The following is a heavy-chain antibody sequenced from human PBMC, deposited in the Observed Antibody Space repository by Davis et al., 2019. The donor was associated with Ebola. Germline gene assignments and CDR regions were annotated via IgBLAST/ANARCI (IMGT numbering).Heavy chain of an antibody. CDR1: GFTFSSYA. V-gene: IGHV3-30-3*01. D-gene: IGHD3-22*01. J-gene: IGHJ6*02. Sequence: PGGSLKLSCAASGFTFSSYAMHWVRQAPGKGLEWVAVISYDGSNKYYADSVKGRFTISRDNSKNTLYLQMNSLRAEDTAVYYCARSTLFGYDSSGYYDYYYGMDVWGQGTTVTVSS. CDR3: ARSTLFGYDSSGYYDYYYGMDV. CDR2: ISYDGSNK.